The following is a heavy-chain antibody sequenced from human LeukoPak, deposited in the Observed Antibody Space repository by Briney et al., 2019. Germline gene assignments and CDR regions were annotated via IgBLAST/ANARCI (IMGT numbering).Heavy chain of an antibody. D-gene: IGHD3-3*01. J-gene: IGHJ4*02. CDR3: APTPHVLRFLEWFPG. CDR1: GFTFSSYS. V-gene: IGHV3-48*02. Sequence: GGSLRLSCAASGFTFSSYSMNWVRQAPGKGLEWVSYISSSTTIYYADSVKGRFTISRDNAKNSLYLQMNSLRDEDTAVYYCAPTPHVLRFLEWFPGWGQGTLVTVSS. CDR2: ISSSTTI.